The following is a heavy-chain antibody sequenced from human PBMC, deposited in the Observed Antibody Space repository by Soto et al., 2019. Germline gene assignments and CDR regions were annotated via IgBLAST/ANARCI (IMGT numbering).Heavy chain of an antibody. V-gene: IGHV6-1*01. CDR1: GDSVSSNSAA. J-gene: IGHJ6*01. CDR3: PAIPWFRGMNV. CDR2: KYYKSKWNN. D-gene: IGHD2-21*01. Sequence: PPRTLSLTCAISGDSVSSNSAAWNWIRQSPSRDLEWLGRKYYKSKWNNDYAISVKSRITINQDPSKNQFSLPLYSVTPEDTALNDCPAIPWFRGMNVWG.